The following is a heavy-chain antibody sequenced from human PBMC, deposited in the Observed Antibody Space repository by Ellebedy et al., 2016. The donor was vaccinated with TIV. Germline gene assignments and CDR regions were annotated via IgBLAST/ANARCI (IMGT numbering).Heavy chain of an antibody. Sequence: GESLKISXAASGFTFSYYSMHWVRQAPGKGLEWVAVISHDGSNKYHAESVKGRFTISRDGSKNTLYLQMNTLRTEDTALYFCARGSSSRDYFDSWGQGTLVTVSS. CDR1: GFTFSYYS. CDR3: ARGSSSRDYFDS. V-gene: IGHV3-30-3*01. D-gene: IGHD6-13*01. J-gene: IGHJ4*02. CDR2: ISHDGSNK.